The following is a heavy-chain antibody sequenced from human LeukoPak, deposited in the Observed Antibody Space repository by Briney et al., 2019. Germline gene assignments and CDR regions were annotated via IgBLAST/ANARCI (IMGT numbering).Heavy chain of an antibody. J-gene: IGHJ4*02. CDR2: ISGSGGST. CDR1: GFTFSSYA. Sequence: GGSLRLSCAASGFTFSSYAMSWVRQAPGKGLEWVSAISGSGGSTYYADSVKGRFTISRDNSKNTLYLQMNSLRAEDTAVYYCAKVSGYCSSTSCYGYWGQGTLVTVSS. V-gene: IGHV3-23*01. CDR3: AKVSGYCSSTSCYGY. D-gene: IGHD2-2*01.